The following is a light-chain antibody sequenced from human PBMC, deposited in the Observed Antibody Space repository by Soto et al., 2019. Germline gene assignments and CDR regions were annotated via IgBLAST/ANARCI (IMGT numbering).Light chain of an antibody. J-gene: IGLJ2*01. Sequence: QSALTQPAYVSGSPGQSITISCTGTSSDVGGYNYVSWYQQHPGKAPKLMIYDVNNRPSGVSNRFSGSKSGNTASLTISGLQAEDEADSYCSSYTGSSTYVVFGGGTQLTVL. CDR3: SSYTGSSTYVV. CDR2: DVN. V-gene: IGLV2-14*01. CDR1: SSDVGGYNY.